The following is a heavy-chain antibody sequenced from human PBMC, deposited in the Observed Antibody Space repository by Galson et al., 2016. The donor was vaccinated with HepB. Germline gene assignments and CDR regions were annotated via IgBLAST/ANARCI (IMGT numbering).Heavy chain of an antibody. CDR2: INSGTGKT. CDR1: GYIFSNYG. J-gene: IGHJ4*02. CDR3: ARDSGLFEY. V-gene: IGHV1-3*01. Sequence: SVKVSCKASGYIFSNYGIHWVRQAPGQRLEWLGWINSGTGKTKYSQKFQGRVTITADTSASTAYMELSSLTSEDTAIYYCARDSGLFEYWGRGTLVTVSS. D-gene: IGHD5-12*01.